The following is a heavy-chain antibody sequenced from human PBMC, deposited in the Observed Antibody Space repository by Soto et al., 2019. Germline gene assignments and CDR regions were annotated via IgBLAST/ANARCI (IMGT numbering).Heavy chain of an antibody. D-gene: IGHD2-21*02. J-gene: IGHJ6*02. CDR2: IYHSGST. CDR1: GGSLRSTNW. Sequence: QVQLQESGPGLVKPSGTMSLTCAVSGGSLRSTNWWSWVRQSPGKGLEWIGEIYHSGSTNYNPSLKSRVTISVDKSKKQFSQNLTSVTAADTAVYYCASISRIVVATEDDYCYGMDVWGQGTTVTVSS. V-gene: IGHV4-4*02. CDR3: ASISRIVVATEDDYCYGMDV.